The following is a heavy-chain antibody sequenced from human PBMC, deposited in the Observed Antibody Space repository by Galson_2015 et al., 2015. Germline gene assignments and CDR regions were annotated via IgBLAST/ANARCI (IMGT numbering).Heavy chain of an antibody. D-gene: IGHD1-26*01. CDR2: IWYDGSNK. CDR3: ARAPGWELPTVDWFDP. Sequence: SLRLSCAASGFTFSSYGMHWVRQAPGKGLEWVAVIWYDGSNKYYADSVKGRFTISRDNSKNTLYLQMNSLRAEDAAVYYCARAPGWELPTVDWFDPWGQGTLVTVSS. J-gene: IGHJ5*02. V-gene: IGHV3-33*01. CDR1: GFTFSSYG.